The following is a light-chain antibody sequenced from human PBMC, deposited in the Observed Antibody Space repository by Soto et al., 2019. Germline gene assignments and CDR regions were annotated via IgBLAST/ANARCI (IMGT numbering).Light chain of an antibody. CDR3: MQALQTPLT. CDR2: LGS. CDR1: QSLLSSNGYNY. V-gene: IGKV2-28*01. Sequence: DIVMTQSPLSLPVTPGEPASISCRSSQSLLSSNGYNYLDWYLQKPGQSPQVLFHLGSYRADGVPDRFSASGSGTDFILRISRVEAADAGVYYCMQALQTPLTFGGGTKVESK. J-gene: IGKJ4*01.